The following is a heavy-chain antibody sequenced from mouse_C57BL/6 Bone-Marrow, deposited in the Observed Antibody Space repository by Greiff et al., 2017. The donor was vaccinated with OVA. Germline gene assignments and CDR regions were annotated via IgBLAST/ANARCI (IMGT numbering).Heavy chain of an antibody. D-gene: IGHD3-2*02. Sequence: VQLQQPGAELVKPGASVKLSCKASGYTFTSYWMHWVKQRPGQGLEWIGMIHPNSGSTNYNEKFKSKATLTVDKSSSTAYMQLSSLTSEDSAVYYWARRLRPYWYFDVWGTGTTVTVSS. CDR2: IHPNSGST. CDR1: GYTFTSYW. CDR3: ARRLRPYWYFDV. J-gene: IGHJ1*03. V-gene: IGHV1-64*01.